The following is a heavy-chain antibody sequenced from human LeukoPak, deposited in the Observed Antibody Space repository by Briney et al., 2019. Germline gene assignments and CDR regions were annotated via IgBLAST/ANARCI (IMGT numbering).Heavy chain of an antibody. Sequence: SVKVSCKASGYTFTSYGISWVRQAPGQGLEWMGRIIPILGIANYAQKFQGRVTITADKSTSTAYMELSSLRSEDTAVYYCARDKSHGGWFDPWGQGTLVTVSS. CDR2: IIPILGIA. V-gene: IGHV1-69*04. CDR3: ARDKSHGGWFDP. J-gene: IGHJ5*02. CDR1: GYTFTSYG.